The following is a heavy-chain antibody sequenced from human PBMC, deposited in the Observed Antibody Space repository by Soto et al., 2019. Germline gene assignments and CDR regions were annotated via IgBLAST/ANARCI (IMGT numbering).Heavy chain of an antibody. D-gene: IGHD6-6*01. CDR2: IIPIFGTA. CDR3: ARLYSSSSPYFDY. CDR1: GGTFSSYA. V-gene: IGHV1-69*13. Sequence: ASVKVSCKASGGTFSSYAISWVQQAPGQGLEWMGGIIPIFGTANYAQKFQGRVTITADESTSTAYMELSSLRSEDTAVYYCARLYSSSSPYFDYWGQGTLVTVSS. J-gene: IGHJ4*02.